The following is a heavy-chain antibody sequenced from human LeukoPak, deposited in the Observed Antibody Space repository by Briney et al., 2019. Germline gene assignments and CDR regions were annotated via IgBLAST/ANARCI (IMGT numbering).Heavy chain of an antibody. CDR1: GYTFTGYY. D-gene: IGHD6-19*01. Sequence: ASVKVSCKASGYTFTGYYLHWVRQAPGQGLEWMGWIHPNSGGTNYAQKFQGRVTMTRDTSISTAYMELSRLRSDDTAVYYCARVAVTPKASFDYWGQGTLVTVSS. J-gene: IGHJ4*02. CDR2: IHPNSGGT. CDR3: ARVAVTPKASFDY. V-gene: IGHV1-2*02.